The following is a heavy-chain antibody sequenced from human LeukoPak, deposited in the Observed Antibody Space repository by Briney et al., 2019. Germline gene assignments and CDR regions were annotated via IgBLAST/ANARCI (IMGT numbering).Heavy chain of an antibody. Sequence: SETLSLTCTVSGGSISSYYWSWIRQPPGKGLEWIGYIYYSGSTNYNPPLKSRVTISVDTSKNQFSLRLSSVTAADTAMYYCARGTLYSGWSYYFDYWGQGSQVTVSS. CDR3: ARGTLYSGWSYYFDY. J-gene: IGHJ4*02. CDR1: GGSISSYY. V-gene: IGHV4-59*12. CDR2: IYYSGST. D-gene: IGHD6-19*01.